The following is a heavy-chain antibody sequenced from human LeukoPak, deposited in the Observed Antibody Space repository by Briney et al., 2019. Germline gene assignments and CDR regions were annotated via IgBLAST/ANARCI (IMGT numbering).Heavy chain of an antibody. CDR1: GGSFSGYY. J-gene: IGHJ4*02. Sequence: SETLSPTCAVYGGSFSGYYWSWIRQPPGKGLEWIGEINHSGSTNYNPSLKSRVTISVDTSKNQFSLKLSSVTAADTAVYYCAREGVVGAYGHFDYWGQGTLVTVSS. CDR2: INHSGST. CDR3: AREGVVGAYGHFDY. D-gene: IGHD2-15*01. V-gene: IGHV4-34*01.